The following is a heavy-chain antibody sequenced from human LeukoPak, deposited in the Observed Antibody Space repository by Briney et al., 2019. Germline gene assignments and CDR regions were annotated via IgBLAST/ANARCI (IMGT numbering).Heavy chain of an antibody. V-gene: IGHV1-2*02. CDR2: INPNSGGT. CDR3: ARGWTVATYYFDY. J-gene: IGHJ4*02. CDR1: GYTFTGYY. D-gene: IGHD4-23*01. Sequence: ASVKVSCKASGYTFTGYYMHWVRQAPGQGLEWMGWINPNSGGTNYAQKFQGRVTMTRDTSISTAYMELSRLRSDGTAVYYCARGWTVATYYFDYWGQGTLVTVSS.